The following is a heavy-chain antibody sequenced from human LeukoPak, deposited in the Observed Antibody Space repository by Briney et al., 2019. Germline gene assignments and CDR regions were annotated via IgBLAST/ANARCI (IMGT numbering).Heavy chain of an antibody. CDR1: GGSISSSSYY. J-gene: IGHJ4*02. V-gene: IGHV4-39*01. CDR3: ARQRDVTVEPLDY. Sequence: PSETLSLTXTVSGGSISSSSYYWGWIRQPPGKGLEWIGSIYYSGSTYYNPSLKSRVTISVDTSKNQFSLKLSSVTAADTAVYYCARQRDVTVEPLDYWGQGTLVTVSS. CDR2: IYYSGST. D-gene: IGHD4-11*01.